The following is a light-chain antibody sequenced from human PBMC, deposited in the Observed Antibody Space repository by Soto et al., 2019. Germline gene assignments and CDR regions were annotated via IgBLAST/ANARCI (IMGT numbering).Light chain of an antibody. Sequence: SYELTQPPSVSVAPRKTARITCWGNNIGSKSVHWYQQKPGQAPVLVIYYDSDRPSGIPERFSGSNSGNTATLTISRVEAGDEADYYCQVWDSSSDSVVFGGGTKLTVL. CDR3: QVWDSSSDSVV. CDR1: NIGSKS. V-gene: IGLV3-21*04. J-gene: IGLJ2*01. CDR2: YDS.